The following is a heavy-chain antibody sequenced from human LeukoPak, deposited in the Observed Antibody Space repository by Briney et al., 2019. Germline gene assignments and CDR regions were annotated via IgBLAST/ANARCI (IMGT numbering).Heavy chain of an antibody. V-gene: IGHV3-74*01. J-gene: IGHJ4*02. CDR2: INSDGSST. CDR1: GFTFSSYW. CDR3: ARGLYYYDSSGLLGY. Sequence: GGSLRLSCAASGFTFSSYWMHWVRQAPGKGLVWVSRINSDGSSTSYADSVKGRFTISRGNAKNTLYLQMNSLRAEDTAVYYCARGLYYYDSSGLLGYWGQGTLVTVSS. D-gene: IGHD3-22*01.